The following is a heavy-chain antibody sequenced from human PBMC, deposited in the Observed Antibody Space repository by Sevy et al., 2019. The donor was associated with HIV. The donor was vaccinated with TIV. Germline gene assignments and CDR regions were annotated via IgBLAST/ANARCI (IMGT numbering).Heavy chain of an antibody. Sequence: GESLKISCKGSGYSFTSYWIGWVRQMPGKGLEWMGIIYPGDSDTRYSPSFQGQVTISADKSIGTAYLQWSSLKASDTAMYYCARSENYDSSGYYPDYWGQGTLVTVSS. V-gene: IGHV5-51*01. CDR3: ARSENYDSSGYYPDY. CDR2: IYPGDSDT. J-gene: IGHJ4*02. D-gene: IGHD3-22*01. CDR1: GYSFTSYW.